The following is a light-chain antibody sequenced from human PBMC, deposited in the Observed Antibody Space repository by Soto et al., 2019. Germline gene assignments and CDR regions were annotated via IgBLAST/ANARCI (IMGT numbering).Light chain of an antibody. Sequence: EIVMTQSPATLSVTPGERATLSCRASQSVDSNLAWYQQKPGQAPRLLIYGASNRATGIPDRFSGSGSGTEFTLTISSLQSEDFAVYFCQQYGSSPFGGGTKVDI. J-gene: IGKJ4*01. V-gene: IGKV3D-15*01. CDR1: QSVDSN. CDR3: QQYGSSP. CDR2: GAS.